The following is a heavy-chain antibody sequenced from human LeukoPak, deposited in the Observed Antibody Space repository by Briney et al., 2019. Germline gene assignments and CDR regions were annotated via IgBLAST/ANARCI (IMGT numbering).Heavy chain of an antibody. D-gene: IGHD3-10*01. Sequence: PGGSLRLSCAASGFTFSDYSMNWVRQAPGKGLYWVSSISSSSSDIHYADSVKGRFTISRDNAKNSLSLQMNSLRAEDTAVYYCARDPWGEMAYWGQGTLVTVSS. CDR2: ISSSSSDI. CDR1: GFTFSDYS. CDR3: ARDPWGEMAY. V-gene: IGHV3-21*01. J-gene: IGHJ4*02.